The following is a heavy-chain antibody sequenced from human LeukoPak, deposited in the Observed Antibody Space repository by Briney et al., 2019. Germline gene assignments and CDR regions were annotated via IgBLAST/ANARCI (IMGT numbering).Heavy chain of an antibody. D-gene: IGHD3-22*01. CDR1: RYTFTDYY. CDR2: INPNSGGT. J-gene: IGHJ4*02. Sequence: GASVKVSCKASRYTFTDYYMHWVRQAPGQGLEWMGWINPNSGGTNYAQKFQGRVTMTRDTSISTAYMELSRLRSDDTAVYYCARVVANYYDSSGWQWDYWGQGTLVTVSS. CDR3: ARVVANYYDSSGWQWDY. V-gene: IGHV1-2*02.